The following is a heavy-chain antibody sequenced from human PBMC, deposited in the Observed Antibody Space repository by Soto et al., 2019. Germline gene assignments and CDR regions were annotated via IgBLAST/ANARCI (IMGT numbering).Heavy chain of an antibody. D-gene: IGHD2-8*02. CDR3: AKATATGGGAFEI. CDR1: GFICSSYD. CDR2: ILVAGSQ. Sequence: GGSLRLSCAVSGFICSSYDMSWVRQAPGKGLAWVSTILVAGSQHYEDSVQGRFTISRDTSKNTVFLYMNSLTAGDTAVYYCAKATATGGGAFEIYGQGTMVNVSS. J-gene: IGHJ3*02. V-gene: IGHV3-23*01.